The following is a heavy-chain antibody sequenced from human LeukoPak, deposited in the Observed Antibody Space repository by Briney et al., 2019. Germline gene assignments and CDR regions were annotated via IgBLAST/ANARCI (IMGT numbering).Heavy chain of an antibody. CDR2: ISGGAGTM. J-gene: IGHJ6*03. D-gene: IGHD2-21*01. CDR1: GFNFGTYS. Sequence: GGSLRLSCAASGFNFGTYSMTWVRQAPGTGLEWISYISGGAGTMYYASSVKGRFTISRDNAKNSLYLQLNSLRAEDTAVYYCARDVIMDVWGKGTTVTVSS. CDR3: ARDVIMDV. V-gene: IGHV3-48*01.